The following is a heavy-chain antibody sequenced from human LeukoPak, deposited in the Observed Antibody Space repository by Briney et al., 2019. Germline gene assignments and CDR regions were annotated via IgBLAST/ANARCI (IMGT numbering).Heavy chain of an antibody. D-gene: IGHD5-24*01. CDR1: GFTFSSYA. Sequence: GGSLRLSCAASGFTFSSYAMSWVRQAPGKGLEWVSGISGSGGSTYYADSVKGRFTISRDNSKNTLYLQMNSLRAEDTAVYYCAKREYLVVEMATSWGQGTLVTVSS. CDR3: AKREYLVVEMATS. V-gene: IGHV3-23*01. CDR2: ISGSGGST. J-gene: IGHJ4*02.